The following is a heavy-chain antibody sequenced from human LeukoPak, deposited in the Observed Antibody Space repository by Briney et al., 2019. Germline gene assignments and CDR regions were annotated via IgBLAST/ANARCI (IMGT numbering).Heavy chain of an antibody. CDR1: GFIVNNNY. J-gene: IGHJ4*02. V-gene: IGHV3-53*01. D-gene: IGHD6-13*01. CDR3: AKLVENSAAGYFDY. Sequence: GGSLRLSCVVSGFIVNNNYINWVRHAPGKGREWVSVFYSGGSTYYADSVKGRFTISRDNSNNTLYLQMNSLRAEDTAVYYCAKLVENSAAGYFDYWGQGTLVTVSS. CDR2: FYSGGST.